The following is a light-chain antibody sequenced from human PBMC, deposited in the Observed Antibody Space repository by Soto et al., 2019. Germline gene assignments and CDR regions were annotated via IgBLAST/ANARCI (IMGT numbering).Light chain of an antibody. CDR3: QQSYRTPRM. CDR2: DVS. Sequence: DIQMTQSPSTLSASVGDRVTVACRASQSISSWLAWYQQKPGKAPKLLIYDVSSLESGVPSRFSGSGSGTEFTLTISSLQPEDCATYYCQQSYRTPRMFGQGTKVDI. J-gene: IGKJ1*01. CDR1: QSISSW. V-gene: IGKV1-5*01.